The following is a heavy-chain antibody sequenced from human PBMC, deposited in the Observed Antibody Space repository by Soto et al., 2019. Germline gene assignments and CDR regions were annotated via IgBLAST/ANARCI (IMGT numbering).Heavy chain of an antibody. V-gene: IGHV3-23*01. J-gene: IGHJ2*01. D-gene: IGHD2-15*01. CDR3: AKVGRIFVVVVGWYFDL. CDR2: ISGSGGST. CDR1: GFTFSSYA. Sequence: GGSLRLSCAASGFTFSSYAMSWVRQAPGKGLEWVSAISGSGGSTYYADSVKGRFTISRDNSKNTLYLQMNSLRAEDTAVYYCAKVGRIFVVVVGWYFDLWGRGTLVTVSS.